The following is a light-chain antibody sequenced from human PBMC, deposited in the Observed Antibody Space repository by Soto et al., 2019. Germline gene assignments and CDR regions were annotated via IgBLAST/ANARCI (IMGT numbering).Light chain of an antibody. CDR2: AVS. CDR1: SSDVGDYNY. CDR3: SYMRNSLYV. Sequence: QSVLTQPASVSGSPGQSITISCTGTSSDVGDYNYVSWYQQHPGKAPKLMISAVSNRPSGVSDRFSGSKSGNTASLTISGLQAEDEADYYCSYMRNSLYVFGTGTKLPVL. J-gene: IGLJ1*01. V-gene: IGLV2-14*01.